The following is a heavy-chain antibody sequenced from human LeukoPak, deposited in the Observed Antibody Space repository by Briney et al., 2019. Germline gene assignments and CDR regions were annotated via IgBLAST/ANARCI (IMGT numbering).Heavy chain of an antibody. J-gene: IGHJ4*02. CDR1: GFTFSSYA. CDR3: ARGQKLTYYYDSSGYYLRAPYYFDY. Sequence: PGGSLRLSCAASGFTFSSYAMHWVRQAPGKGLEYVSAISSNGGSTYYANSVKGRFTISRDNSKNTLYLQMGSLRAEDMAVYYCARGQKLTYYYDSSGYYLRAPYYFDYWGQGTLVTVSS. CDR2: ISSNGGST. V-gene: IGHV3-64*01. D-gene: IGHD3-22*01.